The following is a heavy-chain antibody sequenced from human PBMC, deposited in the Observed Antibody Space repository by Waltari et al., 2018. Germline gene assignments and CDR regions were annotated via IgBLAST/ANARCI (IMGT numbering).Heavy chain of an antibody. D-gene: IGHD3-10*01. CDR1: GGSFSGYY. Sequence: QVQLQQWGAGLLKPSETLSLTCAVYGGSFSGYYWSWIRQPPGKGLEWIGEINHSGSTNYNPSLKSRVTISVDTSKNQFSLKLSSVTAADTAVYYCARPSLITMVQGDYAFDIWGQGTMVTVSS. CDR2: INHSGST. J-gene: IGHJ3*02. V-gene: IGHV4-34*01. CDR3: ARPSLITMVQGDYAFDI.